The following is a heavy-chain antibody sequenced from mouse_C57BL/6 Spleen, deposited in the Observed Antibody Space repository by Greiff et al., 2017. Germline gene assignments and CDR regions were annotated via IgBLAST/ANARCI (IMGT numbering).Heavy chain of an antibody. V-gene: IGHV1-7*01. D-gene: IGHD3-2*02. J-gene: IGHJ2*01. CDR3: AKSLTAQEVYFDY. CDR1: GYTFTSYW. CDR2: INPSSGYT. Sequence: QVQLQQSGAELAKPGASVKLSCKASGYTFTSYWMHWVQQRPGQGLEWIGYINPSSGYTKYNQKFKDKDTLTADKSSSTAYMQLSSRTYEDSAVYYGAKSLTAQEVYFDYWGQGTTLTVSS.